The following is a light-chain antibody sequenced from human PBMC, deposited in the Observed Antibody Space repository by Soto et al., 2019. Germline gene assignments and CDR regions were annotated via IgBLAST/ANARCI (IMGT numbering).Light chain of an antibody. J-gene: IGLJ1*01. CDR2: EVT. CDR1: SGDIGSYNR. V-gene: IGLV2-14*01. Sequence: QSVLTQPASVSGSPGQSITISCTGTSGDIGSYNRVSWYQQHPGKAPKLIIYEVTDRPSGVSNRFSGSKSGNTAPLTISGLQAEDEAAYYCSSYTNITTTAWVSGPGIKV. CDR3: SSYTNITTTAWV.